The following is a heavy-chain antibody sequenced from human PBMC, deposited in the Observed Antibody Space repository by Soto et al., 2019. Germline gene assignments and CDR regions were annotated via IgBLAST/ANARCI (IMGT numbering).Heavy chain of an antibody. Sequence: QVQLVQSGAEVKKPGASVKVSCKASGYTFTSYGISWVRQAPGQGLEWMGWISAYNGNTNYAQKLQGRVTMTTDTSTSTAYMGFRSLRSDDTAVYYCGGVLLVMITFGGGEDYWGRGTLVTVSS. D-gene: IGHD3-16*01. CDR3: GGVLLVMITFGGGEDY. CDR1: GYTFTSYG. V-gene: IGHV1-18*01. CDR2: ISAYNGNT. J-gene: IGHJ4*02.